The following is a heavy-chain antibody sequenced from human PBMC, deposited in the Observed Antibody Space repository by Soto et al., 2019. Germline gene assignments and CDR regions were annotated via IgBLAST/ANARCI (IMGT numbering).Heavy chain of an antibody. Sequence: EVQLVESGGGSVQPGGSLRISCEASGFTFSNFWMSWIRQVPGKGLEWVANVRQDGSKKYLVDSVKGRFTISRDNAKNSLYLQMNSLRAEETAVYDCVRDGSSGWHFDSWGQGTLVTVSS. V-gene: IGHV3-7*01. D-gene: IGHD6-19*01. CDR3: VRDGSSGWHFDS. CDR1: GFTFSNFW. J-gene: IGHJ4*02. CDR2: VRQDGSKK.